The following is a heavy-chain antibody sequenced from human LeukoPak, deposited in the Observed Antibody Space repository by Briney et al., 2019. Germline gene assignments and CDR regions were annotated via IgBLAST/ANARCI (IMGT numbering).Heavy chain of an antibody. Sequence: SETLSLTCTVSGGSIGSSSYYWSWIRQPPGKGLEWIGYIYYSGSTNYNPPLKSRVTISVDTSKNQFSLKLSSVTAADTAVYYCATEGLAMNAFDIWGQGTMVTVSS. CDR2: IYYSGST. V-gene: IGHV4-61*01. J-gene: IGHJ3*02. CDR3: ATEGLAMNAFDI. D-gene: IGHD2-2*01. CDR1: GGSIGSSSYY.